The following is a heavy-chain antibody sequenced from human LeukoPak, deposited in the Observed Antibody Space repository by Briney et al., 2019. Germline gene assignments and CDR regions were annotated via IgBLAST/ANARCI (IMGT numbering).Heavy chain of an antibody. V-gene: IGHV3-66*01. CDR2: IYSGGST. CDR3: ARMPRGPDV. J-gene: IGHJ6*04. Sequence: GGSLRLSCAASGFTVSSIYMSWVRRAPGKGLEWVSVIYSGGSTYYADSVKGRFTISRDNAENSLYLQMNSLRAEDTAVYYCARMPRGPDVWGKGTTVTVSS. D-gene: IGHD2-2*01. CDR1: GFTVSSIY.